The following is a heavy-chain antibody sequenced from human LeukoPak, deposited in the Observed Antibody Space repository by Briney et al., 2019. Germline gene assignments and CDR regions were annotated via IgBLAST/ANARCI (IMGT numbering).Heavy chain of an antibody. CDR1: GFTFSSYA. D-gene: IGHD1-26*01. CDR2: ISGNGGNT. Sequence: GGSLRLSCAASGFTFSSYAMSWVRQAPGKGLEWVSAISGNGGNTYYADSVKGRFTISRDNSKNTLYLQMNSLRAEDTAVYYRAKDRGSYAEYFQHWGQGTLVTVSS. J-gene: IGHJ1*01. CDR3: AKDRGSYAEYFQH. V-gene: IGHV3-23*01.